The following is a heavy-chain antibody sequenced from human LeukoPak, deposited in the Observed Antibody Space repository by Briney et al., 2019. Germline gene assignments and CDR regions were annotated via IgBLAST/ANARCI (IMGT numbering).Heavy chain of an antibody. J-gene: IGHJ6*03. CDR3: AGYPVAAHYYYYYMDV. CDR2: IYYSGST. D-gene: IGHD6-19*01. CDR1: GGSISSSSYY. V-gene: IGHV4-39*01. Sequence: PSETLSLACTVSGGSISSSSYYWGWIRQPPGKGLEWIGSIYYSGSTYYNPSLKSRVTISVDTSKNQFSLKLSSVTAADTAVYYCAGYPVAAHYYYYYMDVWGKGTTVTVSS.